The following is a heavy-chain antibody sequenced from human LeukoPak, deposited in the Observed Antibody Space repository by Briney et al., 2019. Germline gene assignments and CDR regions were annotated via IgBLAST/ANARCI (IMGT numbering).Heavy chain of an antibody. CDR1: GYTFTSYG. Sequence: ASVKVSCKASGYTFTSYGISWVRQAPGQGLEWMGWISAYNGNTNYAQKLQGRVTMTTDTSTSTAHMELRSLRSDDTAVYYCARDPGSGPTPVEYYYYGVDVWGQGTTVTVSS. V-gene: IGHV1-18*01. CDR2: ISAYNGNT. D-gene: IGHD3-10*01. J-gene: IGHJ6*02. CDR3: ARDPGSGPTPVEYYYYGVDV.